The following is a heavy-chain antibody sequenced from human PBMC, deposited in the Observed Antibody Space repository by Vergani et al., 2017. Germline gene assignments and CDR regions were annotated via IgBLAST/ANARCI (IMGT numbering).Heavy chain of an antibody. CDR1: GFTFSGSA. CDR3: AKWYDYVWGSYRETYFDY. CDR2: IRSKANSYAT. D-gene: IGHD3-16*02. Sequence: EVQLVESGGGLVQPGGSLKLSCAASGFTFSGSAMHWVRQASGKGLEWVGRIRSKANSYATAYAASVKGRFTISRDNSKNTLYLQMNSLRAEDTAVYYSAKWYDYVWGSYRETYFDYWGQGTLVTVSS. V-gene: IGHV3-73*02. J-gene: IGHJ4*02.